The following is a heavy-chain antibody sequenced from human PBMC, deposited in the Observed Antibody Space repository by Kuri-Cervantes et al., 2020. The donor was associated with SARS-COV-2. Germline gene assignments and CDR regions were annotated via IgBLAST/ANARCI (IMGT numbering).Heavy chain of an antibody. CDR3: ARVHSSGWSKAHRYYFDY. V-gene: IGHV1-2*02. D-gene: IGHD6-19*01. CDR2: INPNSGGT. Sequence: ASVKVSCKASGGTFSSYAISWVRQAPGQGLEWMGWINPNSGGTNYAQKFQGRVTMTRDTSISTAYMELSRLRSDDTAVYYCARVHSSGWSKAHRYYFDYWGQGTLVTVSS. J-gene: IGHJ4*02. CDR1: GGTFSSYA.